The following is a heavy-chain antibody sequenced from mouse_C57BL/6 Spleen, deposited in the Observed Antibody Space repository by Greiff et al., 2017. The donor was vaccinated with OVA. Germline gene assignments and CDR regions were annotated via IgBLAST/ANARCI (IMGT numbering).Heavy chain of an antibody. Sequence: EVQVVESGGDLVKPGGSLKLSCAASGFTFSSYGMSWVRQTPDKRLEWVATISSGGSYTYYPDSVKGRFTISRDNAKNTLYLQMSSLKSEDTAMYYCAREGGLLAYFDVWGTGTTVTVAS. J-gene: IGHJ1*03. CDR3: AREGGLLAYFDV. CDR2: ISSGGSYT. CDR1: GFTFSSYG. D-gene: IGHD1-1*01. V-gene: IGHV5-6*01.